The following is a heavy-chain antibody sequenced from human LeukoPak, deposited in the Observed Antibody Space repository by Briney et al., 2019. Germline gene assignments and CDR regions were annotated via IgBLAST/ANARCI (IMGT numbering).Heavy chain of an antibody. J-gene: IGHJ4*02. CDR2: IYTSGST. CDR3: ARRSYTSGYYYFDY. Sequence: SETLSLTCTVSGGSISSGSYYWSWIRQPAGKGLEWIGRIYTSGSTNYNPSLKSRVTISVDTSKNQFSLKLSSVTAADTAVYYCARRSYTSGYYYFDYWGQGTLVTVSS. CDR1: GGSISSGSYY. D-gene: IGHD3-22*01. V-gene: IGHV4-61*02.